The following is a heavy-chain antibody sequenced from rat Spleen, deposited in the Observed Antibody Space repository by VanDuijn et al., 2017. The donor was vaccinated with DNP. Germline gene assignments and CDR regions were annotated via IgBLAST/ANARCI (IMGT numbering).Heavy chain of an antibody. CDR2: VSATGSRT. Sequence: EVQLVESGGGLVQPGNSLKLSCAASGFTFSDYAMAWVRQSPKKGLEWVATVSATGSRTYYLDSVKGRFTISRDNAESSLYLQMNSLKSEDTATYYCTRPDAWGQGVMVTVSS. CDR3: TRPDA. J-gene: IGHJ2*01. CDR1: GFTFSDYA. V-gene: IGHV5S10*01.